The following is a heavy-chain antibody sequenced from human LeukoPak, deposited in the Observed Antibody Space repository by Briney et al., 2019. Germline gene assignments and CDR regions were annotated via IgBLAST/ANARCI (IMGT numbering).Heavy chain of an antibody. CDR2: ISSSSSTI. V-gene: IGHV3-48*04. Sequence: PGGYLRLSCAASGFTFSSYSMNWVRQAPGKGLEWVSYISSSSSTIYYADSVKGRFTISRDNAKNSLYLQMNSLRAEDTAVYYCARVWSSGWNGHWGQGTLVTVSS. CDR3: ARVWSSGWNGH. CDR1: GFTFSSYS. D-gene: IGHD6-19*01. J-gene: IGHJ4*02.